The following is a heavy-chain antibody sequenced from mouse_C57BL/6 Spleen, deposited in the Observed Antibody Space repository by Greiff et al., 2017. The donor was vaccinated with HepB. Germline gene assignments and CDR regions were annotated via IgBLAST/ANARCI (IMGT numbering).Heavy chain of an antibody. D-gene: IGHD1-1*01. V-gene: IGHV5-4*01. CDR2: ISDGGSYT. CDR3: ARDPYYYGSSYNFDY. CDR1: GFTFSSYA. Sequence: EVQGVESGGGLVKPGGSLKLSCAASGFTFSSYAMSWVRQTPEKRLEWVATISDGGSYTYYPDNVKGRFTISRDNAKNNLYLQMSHLKSEDTAMYYCARDPYYYGSSYNFDYWGQSTTLTVSS. J-gene: IGHJ2*01.